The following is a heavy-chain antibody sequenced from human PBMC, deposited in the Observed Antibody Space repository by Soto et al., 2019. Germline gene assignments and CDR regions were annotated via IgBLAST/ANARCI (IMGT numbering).Heavy chain of an antibody. CDR2: IIPRSATS. J-gene: IGHJ4*02. CDR3: ARDMYYDFWSGLFDY. CDR1: GDTFSTYT. Sequence: GASVKVSCKASGDTFSTYTITWIRQAPGQGLEWMGGIIPRSATSKYAQKFQGRVTITADESTSTAYMELSSLRSEDTAVYYCARDMYYDFWSGLFDYWGQGTLVTVSS. V-gene: IGHV1-69*13. D-gene: IGHD3-3*01.